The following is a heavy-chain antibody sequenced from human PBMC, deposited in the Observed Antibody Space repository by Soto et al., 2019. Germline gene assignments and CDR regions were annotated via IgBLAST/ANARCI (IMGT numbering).Heavy chain of an antibody. CDR1: GFTFSSYA. D-gene: IGHD5-12*01. Sequence: GGSLRLSCAASGFTFSSYAMSWVRQAPGKGLEWVSAISGSGGSTYYADSVKGRFTISRDNSKNTLYLQMNSLRAEDTAVYYGAKDRRDGYKYYFDYWGQGTLVTVSS. CDR2: ISGSGGST. V-gene: IGHV3-23*01. J-gene: IGHJ4*02. CDR3: AKDRRDGYKYYFDY.